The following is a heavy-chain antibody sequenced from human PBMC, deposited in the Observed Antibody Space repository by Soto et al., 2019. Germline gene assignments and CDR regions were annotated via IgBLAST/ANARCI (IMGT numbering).Heavy chain of an antibody. V-gene: IGHV1-3*01. J-gene: IGHJ4*02. CDR2: INAGNGNT. CDR1: GYTFTSYA. D-gene: IGHD3-22*01. CDR3: ARAQDSSGKPFGY. Sequence: ASVKVSCKASGYTFTSYAMHWVRQAPGQRLERMGWINAGNGNTKYSQKFQGRVTITRDTSASTAYMELSSLRSEDTAVYYCARAQDSSGKPFGYWGQGTLVTVSS.